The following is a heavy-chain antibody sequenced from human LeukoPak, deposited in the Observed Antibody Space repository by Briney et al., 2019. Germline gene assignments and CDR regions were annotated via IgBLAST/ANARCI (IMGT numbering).Heavy chain of an antibody. V-gene: IGHV3-7*01. CDR2: IKQDGGEK. D-gene: IGHD3-10*01. J-gene: IGHJ4*02. CDR3: ARSYGSGSYYERYFDY. Sequence: PGGSLKLSCVGSGFTFSSYWMTWVRQAPGKGLEWVANIKQDGGEKYYVDSVKGRFTISRDNAKNSLYLQMNSLRAEDTAVYYCARSYGSGSYYERYFDYWGQGTLVTVSS. CDR1: GFTFSSYW.